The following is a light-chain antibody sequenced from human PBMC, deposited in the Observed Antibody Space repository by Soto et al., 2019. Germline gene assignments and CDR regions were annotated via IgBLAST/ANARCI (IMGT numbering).Light chain of an antibody. CDR1: SSDVGSHNF. CDR3: NSYTSSNNYV. J-gene: IGLJ1*01. Sequence: SHAAAVSGSPGHSITIACSGSSSDVGSHNFVSWCQHHPVKAPKLMIYEVSNRPSGVPNRFSGSKSGNTASLTISGLQAEEDADYYCNSYTSSNNYVFGSGTKVTVL. CDR2: EVS. V-gene: IGLV2-14*01.